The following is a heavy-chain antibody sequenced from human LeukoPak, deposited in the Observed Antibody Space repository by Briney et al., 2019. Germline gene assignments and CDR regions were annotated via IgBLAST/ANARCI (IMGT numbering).Heavy chain of an antibody. Sequence: SETLSLTCTVSHGSMIDHFWSWIRQPPGKGLEWLGYISYSGSTKYNPSLRGRGTMSLDRSKNQFSLKLGSVTAADTAVYYCTRGRDFWSNYFGFDPCGQESLVTVSS. CDR3: TRGRDFWSNYFGFDP. D-gene: IGHD3-3*01. J-gene: IGHJ5*02. CDR2: ISYSGST. CDR1: HGSMIDHF. V-gene: IGHV4-59*11.